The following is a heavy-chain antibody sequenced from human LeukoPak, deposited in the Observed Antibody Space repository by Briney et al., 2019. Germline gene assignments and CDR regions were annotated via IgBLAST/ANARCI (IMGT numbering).Heavy chain of an antibody. V-gene: IGHV1-46*01. D-gene: IGHD2-21*02. Sequence: ASVKVSCKASGYTFTSYYMHWVRQAPGQGLEWMGIINPSGGSTSYAQKFQGRVTITADKSTSTAYMELSSLRSEDTAVYYCARSSDIVVVTGQQPLDYWGQGTLVTVSS. CDR1: GYTFTSYY. J-gene: IGHJ4*02. CDR3: ARSSDIVVVTGQQPLDY. CDR2: INPSGGST.